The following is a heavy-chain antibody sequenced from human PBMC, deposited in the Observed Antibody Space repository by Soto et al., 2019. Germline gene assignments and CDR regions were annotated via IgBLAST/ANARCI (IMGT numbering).Heavy chain of an antibody. CDR2: ISYDGSNK. CDR1: GFTFSSYA. V-gene: IGHV3-30*04. Sequence: GGSLRLSCAASGFTFSSYAMHWVRQAPGKGLEWVAVISYDGSNKYYADSVKGRFTISRDNSKNTLYLQMNSLRAEDTAVYYCARVQDGYFDYWGQGTLVTVSS. J-gene: IGHJ4*02. CDR3: ARVQDGYFDY.